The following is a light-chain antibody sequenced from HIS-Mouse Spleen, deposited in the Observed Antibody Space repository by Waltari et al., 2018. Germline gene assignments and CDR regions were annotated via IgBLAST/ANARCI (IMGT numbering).Light chain of an antibody. J-gene: IGLJ2*01. Sequence: SYVLTQPPSVSVAPGKTARITWGGNNIGSKSWHWYQQKPGQAPVLVVYDDSDRPSGIPERFSGSNSGNTATLTISRVEAGDEADYYCQVWDSSSDHVVFGGGTKLTVL. CDR2: DDS. CDR1: NIGSKS. V-gene: IGLV3-21*03. CDR3: QVWDSSSDHVV.